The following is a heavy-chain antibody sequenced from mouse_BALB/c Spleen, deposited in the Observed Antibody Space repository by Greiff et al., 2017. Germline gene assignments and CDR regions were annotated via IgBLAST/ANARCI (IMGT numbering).Heavy chain of an antibody. CDR2: IYPGGGYT. J-gene: IGHJ3*01. CDR1: GYTFTNYW. V-gene: IGHV1-63*02. CDR3: ARKSGVYYYGSSPAWFAY. Sequence: VQLQQSGAELVRPGTSVKISCTASGYTFTNYWLGWVKQRPGHGLEWIGDIYPGGGYTNYNEKFKGKATLTADTSSSTAYMQLSSLTSEDSAVYFCARKSGVYYYGSSPAWFAYWGQGTLVTVSA. D-gene: IGHD1-1*01.